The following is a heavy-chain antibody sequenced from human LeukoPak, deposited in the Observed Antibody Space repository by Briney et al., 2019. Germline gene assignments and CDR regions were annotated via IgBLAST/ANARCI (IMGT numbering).Heavy chain of an antibody. CDR1: GGSISSGGYY. V-gene: IGHV4-31*03. CDR2: IYYSGST. CDR3: ARDYYDSSGYFDY. Sequence: KPSQTLSLTCTVSGGSISSGGYYWSWIPQHPGKGLEWIGYIYYSGSTYYNPSLKSRVTISVDTSKNQFSLKLSSVTAADTAVYYCARDYYDSSGYFDYWGQGTLVTVSS. J-gene: IGHJ4*02. D-gene: IGHD3-22*01.